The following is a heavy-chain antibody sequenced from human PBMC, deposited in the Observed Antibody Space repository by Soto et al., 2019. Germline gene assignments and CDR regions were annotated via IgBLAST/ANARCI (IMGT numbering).Heavy chain of an antibody. CDR2: ISYDGSNK. CDR3: AKDLDGYNYYFDY. D-gene: IGHD5-12*01. J-gene: IGHJ4*02. Sequence: GGSLRLSCAASGFTFSSYGMHWVRQAPGKGLEWVAVISYDGSNKYYADSVKGRFTISRDNSKNTLYLQMNSLRAEDTAAYYCAKDLDGYNYYFDYWGQGTLVTVSS. V-gene: IGHV3-30*18. CDR1: GFTFSSYG.